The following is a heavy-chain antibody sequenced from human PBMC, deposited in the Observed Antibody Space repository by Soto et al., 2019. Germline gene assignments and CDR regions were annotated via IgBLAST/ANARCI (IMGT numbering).Heavy chain of an antibody. CDR2: IIPIFGTA. CDR1: GCTFSSYA. CDR3: ARFAYCDGDCYTYFAY. V-gene: IGHV1-69*06. D-gene: IGHD2-21*02. J-gene: IGHJ4*02. Sequence: QVQLVQSGAEVKKPGSSVKVSCNASGCTFSSYAISWVRQAPGHGHEWLGVIIPIFGTANYAQKFQGIVTITADKSTRTASMELSSLRSEDTAVYYCARFAYCDGDCYTYFAYWVQGNMVTVSS.